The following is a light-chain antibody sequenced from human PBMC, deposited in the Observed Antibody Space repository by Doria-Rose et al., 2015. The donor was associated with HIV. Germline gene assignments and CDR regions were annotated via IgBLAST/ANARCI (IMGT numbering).Light chain of an antibody. CDR1: QDISNY. J-gene: IGKJ1*01. Sequence: TGDRVTITCRASQDISNYLAWYQQKPGKAPKLLIYAASTLQSGVPSRFSGSGSGTDFTLTISYLQSEDFATYYCQQYYSYPPTCGQGTKVEVK. CDR2: AAS. V-gene: IGKV1-8*01. CDR3: QQYYSYPPT.